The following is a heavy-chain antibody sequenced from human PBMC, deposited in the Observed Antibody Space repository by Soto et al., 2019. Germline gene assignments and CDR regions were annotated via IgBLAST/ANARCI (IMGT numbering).Heavy chain of an antibody. J-gene: IGHJ3*01. CDR3: ARDNVYDAFDL. CDR2: ISYDGSNK. Sequence: QVQLVESGGGVVQPGRSLRLSCAASGFTFSSYAMHWVRQAPGKGLEWVAVISYDGSNKYYADSVKGRFTISRDNSKNTLYLQMNSLRAEDTAVYYCARDNVYDAFDLWGQGTMVTVSS. V-gene: IGHV3-30-3*01. CDR1: GFTFSSYA.